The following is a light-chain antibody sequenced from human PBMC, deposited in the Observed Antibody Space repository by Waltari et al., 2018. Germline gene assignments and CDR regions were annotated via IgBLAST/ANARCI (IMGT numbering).Light chain of an antibody. CDR2: YAS. CDR1: QSVRSL. V-gene: IGKV3-11*01. Sequence: EIVLTQSPATLSLSPGERATLSCKASQSVRSLLAWYQRKAGQTPRLLIYYASNRATGIPARFSGSGSGTDFTLTISSLEPEDFAVYYCQQRSSWPLTFGGGTKVEIK. J-gene: IGKJ4*01. CDR3: QQRSSWPLT.